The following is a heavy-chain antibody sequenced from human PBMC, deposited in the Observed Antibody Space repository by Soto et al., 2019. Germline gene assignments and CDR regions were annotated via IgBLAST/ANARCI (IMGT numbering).Heavy chain of an antibody. CDR3: AHGYSSGWYFDY. J-gene: IGHJ4*02. V-gene: IGHV2-5*02. Sequence: QITLKESGPTLVKPTQTLTLTCTFSGFSLSTSGVGVDWISPPPGKTLEWLALIYLDDDKRYSPSVKSRLTITKNTTKNQVVLTMTNMDPVDTATYYCAHGYSSGWYFDYWGQGTMVTVSS. D-gene: IGHD6-19*01. CDR2: IYLDDDK. CDR1: GFSLSTSGVG.